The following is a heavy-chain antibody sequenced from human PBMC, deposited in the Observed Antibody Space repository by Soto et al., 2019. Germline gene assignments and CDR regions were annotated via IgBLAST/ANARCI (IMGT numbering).Heavy chain of an antibody. V-gene: IGHV4-39*01. D-gene: IGHD6-19*01. CDR2: IYYSGST. CDR1: GGSISSSSYY. J-gene: IGHJ6*02. Sequence: SETLSLTCTVSGGSISSSSYYWGWIRQPPGKGLEWIGSIYYSGSTYYNPSLKSRVTISVDTSKNQFSLKLSSVTAADTAVYYCARHRAAVAGTMYYYYGMDVWGQGTTVTVSS. CDR3: ARHRAAVAGTMYYYYGMDV.